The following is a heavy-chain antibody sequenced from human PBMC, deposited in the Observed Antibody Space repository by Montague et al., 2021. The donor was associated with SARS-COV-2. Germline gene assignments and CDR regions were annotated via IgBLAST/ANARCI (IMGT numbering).Heavy chain of an antibody. J-gene: IGHJ4*02. D-gene: IGHD2-8*02. V-gene: IGHV4-59*08. Sequence: SETLSLTCTVSGGSISPYYWSWIRQSPGKGLEWIGYVHYTGSIIXNPSLESRVIISVDRSKNQFSLRLKSMTATDTAVYYCARHESTGWAYYFDYWGQGTLVTVSS. CDR2: VHYTGSI. CDR3: ARHESTGWAYYFDY. CDR1: GGSISPYY.